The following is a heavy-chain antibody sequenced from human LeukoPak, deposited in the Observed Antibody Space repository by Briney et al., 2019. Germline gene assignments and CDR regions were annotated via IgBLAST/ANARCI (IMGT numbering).Heavy chain of an antibody. CDR1: GFTFNDYY. CDR3: TSGSWGVVGYYYYYMDV. J-gene: IGHJ6*03. D-gene: IGHD3-3*01. V-gene: IGHV3-73*01. Sequence: GGSLRLSCAASGFTFNDYYMSWIRQASGKGLEWVGRIRSKANSYATAYAASVKGRFTISRDDSKNTAYLQMNSLKTEDTAVYYCTSGSWGVVGYYYYYMDVWGKGTTVTVSS. CDR2: IRSKANSYAT.